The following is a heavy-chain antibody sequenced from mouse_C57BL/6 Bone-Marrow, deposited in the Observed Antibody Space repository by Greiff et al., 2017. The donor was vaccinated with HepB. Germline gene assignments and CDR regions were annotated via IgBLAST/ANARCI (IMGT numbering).Heavy chain of an antibody. CDR1: GFSFNTYA. CDR3: VRDYGSSYWFAY. CDR2: IRSKSNNYAT. V-gene: IGHV10-1*01. J-gene: IGHJ3*01. D-gene: IGHD1-1*01. Sequence: EVMLVESGGGLVQPKGSLKLSCAASGFSFNTYAMNWVRQAPGKGLEWVARIRSKSNNYATYYADSVKDRFTISRDDSESMLYLQMNNLKTEDTAMYYCVRDYGSSYWFAYWGQGTLVTVSA.